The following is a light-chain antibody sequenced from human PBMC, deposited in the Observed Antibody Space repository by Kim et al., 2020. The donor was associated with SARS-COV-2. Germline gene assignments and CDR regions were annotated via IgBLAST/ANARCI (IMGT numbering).Light chain of an antibody. CDR3: QVWDSSSDHRV. Sequence: ASGQPHRSPCGGKHCGSKSVPWYQQKPGQAPVLVIYYDSDRPSGIPERFSGSNSGNTATLTISRVEAGDEADYYCQVWDSSSDHRVFGGGTQLTVL. V-gene: IGLV3-21*04. CDR2: YDS. J-gene: IGLJ3*02. CDR1: HCGSKS.